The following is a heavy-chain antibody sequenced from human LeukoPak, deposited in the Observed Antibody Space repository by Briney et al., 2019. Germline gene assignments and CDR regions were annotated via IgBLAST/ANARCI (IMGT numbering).Heavy chain of an antibody. CDR2: IIPILGIA. Sequence: GASVKVSCKASGGTFSSYTISWVRQAPGQGLEWMGRIIPILGIANYAQKFQGRVTITADKSTSTAYMELSSLRPEDAAVYYCATTAAAGINYYMDVWGKGTTVTVSS. D-gene: IGHD6-13*01. CDR3: ATTAAAGINYYMDV. CDR1: GGTFSSYT. J-gene: IGHJ6*03. V-gene: IGHV1-69*02.